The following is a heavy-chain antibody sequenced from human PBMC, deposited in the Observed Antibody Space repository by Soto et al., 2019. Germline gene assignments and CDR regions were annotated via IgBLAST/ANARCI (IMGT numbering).Heavy chain of an antibody. CDR1: GGSIRNYY. J-gene: IGHJ6*02. CDR2: IYYTGST. V-gene: IGHV4-59*01. CDR3: ARVGSSWYLGMDV. Sequence: PSDTLYLICTVSGGSIRNYYWSWIRQPPGMGLEWIVDIYYTGSTNYNPSLKSQVTISVDTSKNQYSLKLISVTAADTAVYYCARVGSSWYLGMDVWGQGTTVT. D-gene: IGHD6-13*01.